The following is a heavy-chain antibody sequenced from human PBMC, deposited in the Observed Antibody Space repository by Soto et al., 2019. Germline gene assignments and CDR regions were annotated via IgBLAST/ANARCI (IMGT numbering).Heavy chain of an antibody. Sequence: EVQLLESGGGLVQPGGSLRLSCAASGFTFFSYPMTWVRQAPGRGLEWVSGISGSGGSTDYADSVKGRFSISRDNSKNTLYLQMNSLRAEDTAVYFCATPIGKEHCSGGSCYSGGDYWGQGTLVTVSS. CDR2: ISGSGGST. D-gene: IGHD2-15*01. V-gene: IGHV3-23*01. CDR1: GFTFFSYP. CDR3: ATPIGKEHCSGGSCYSGGDY. J-gene: IGHJ4*02.